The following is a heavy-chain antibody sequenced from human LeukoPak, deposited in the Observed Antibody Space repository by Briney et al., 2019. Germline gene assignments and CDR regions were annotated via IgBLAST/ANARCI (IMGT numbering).Heavy chain of an antibody. D-gene: IGHD3-22*01. Sequence: GGSLRLSCAASGFTFSGYAMSWVRQAPGKGLEWVSAISGSGGSTYYADSVKGRFTISRDNYKNTLYLQMNSLRAEDTAVYYCAKVKDSSGYYSPYFDYWGQGTLVTVSS. V-gene: IGHV3-23*01. CDR1: GFTFSGYA. J-gene: IGHJ4*02. CDR3: AKVKDSSGYYSPYFDY. CDR2: ISGSGGST.